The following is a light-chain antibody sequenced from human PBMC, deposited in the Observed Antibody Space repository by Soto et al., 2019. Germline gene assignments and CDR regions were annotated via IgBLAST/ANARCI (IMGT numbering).Light chain of an antibody. CDR3: QQYNSYPYT. J-gene: IGKJ2*01. V-gene: IGKV1-5*01. CDR2: DAS. Sequence: DLQMTQSPPTLPASVGDRVTITCRASQSISSWLAWYQQKPGKAPKLLIYDASTLASGVPSGFSGSRSGTEFTLTISSLQPDDFATYYCQQYNSYPYTFGQGTKLEIK. CDR1: QSISSW.